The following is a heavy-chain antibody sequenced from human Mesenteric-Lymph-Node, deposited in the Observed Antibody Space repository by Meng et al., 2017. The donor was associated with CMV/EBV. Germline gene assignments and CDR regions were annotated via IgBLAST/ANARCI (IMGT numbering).Heavy chain of an antibody. J-gene: IGHJ3*02. V-gene: IGHV3-30-3*01. D-gene: IGHD3-3*01. CDR1: GFTFSSYA. CDR3: ARARGPIFESFDI. CDR2: ISYDGSNK. Sequence: GGSLRLSCAASGFTFSSYAMHWVRQAPGKGLEWVAVISYDGSNKYYADSVKGRFTISRDNSKNTLYLQMNSLRAEDTAVYYCARARGPIFESFDIWGQGTMVTVSS.